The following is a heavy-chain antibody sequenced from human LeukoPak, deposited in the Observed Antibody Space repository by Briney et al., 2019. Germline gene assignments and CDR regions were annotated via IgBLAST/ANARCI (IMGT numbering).Heavy chain of an antibody. V-gene: IGHV3-53*01. J-gene: IGHJ4*02. Sequence: PGRSLRLSCAASGFTFSSYGMQWVRQAPGKGLEWVSVIYSGGSTYYADSVKGRFTISRDNSKNTLYLQMNSLRAEDTAVYYCARDQRGRLNYWGQGTLVTVSS. CDR2: IYSGGST. CDR3: ARDQRGRLNY. D-gene: IGHD3-16*01. CDR1: GFTFSSYG.